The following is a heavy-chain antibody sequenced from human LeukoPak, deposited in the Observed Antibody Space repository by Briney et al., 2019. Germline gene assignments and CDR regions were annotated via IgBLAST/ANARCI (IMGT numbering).Heavy chain of an antibody. CDR1: GFTFSSYG. Sequence: GRSLRLSCAASGFTFSSYGMHWVRQAPGKGLEWVAVISYDGSNKYYADSVKGRFTISRDNSKNTLYLQMNSLRAEDTAVYYCARVTGTPSGHAFDIWGQGTMVTVSS. V-gene: IGHV3-30*19. CDR3: ARVTGTPSGHAFDI. D-gene: IGHD1-1*01. J-gene: IGHJ3*02. CDR2: ISYDGSNK.